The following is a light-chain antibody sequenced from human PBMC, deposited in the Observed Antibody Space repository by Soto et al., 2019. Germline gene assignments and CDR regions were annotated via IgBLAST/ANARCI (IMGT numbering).Light chain of an antibody. J-gene: IGLJ1*01. CDR2: YDS. Sequence: SYDLTQPPSVSVAPGKTARITCGGNNIGSKSVHWYQQKPGQAPVLVIYYDSDRPSGIPERFSGSNSGNTAILTISRVEAGDEADYYCQVWDSSSDHHVFGSGTKLTVL. V-gene: IGLV3-21*04. CDR3: QVWDSSSDHHV. CDR1: NIGSKS.